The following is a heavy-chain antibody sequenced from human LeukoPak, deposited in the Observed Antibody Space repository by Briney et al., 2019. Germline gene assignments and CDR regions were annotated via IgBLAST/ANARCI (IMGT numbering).Heavy chain of an antibody. CDR2: TYYRSKWYN. CDR3: ARDLCSSSNCPTNWIDS. Sequence: SQTLSLTCAISGDSLSSNSAAWNWIRQSPSRGLECLGRTYYRSKWYNDYAISVKSRTTINRDTSKNQFSLQLNSVTPEDTAVYYCARDLCSSSNCPTNWIDSSGQGTLVTVSS. J-gene: IGHJ5*01. CDR1: GDSLSSNSAA. D-gene: IGHD2-2*01. V-gene: IGHV6-1*01.